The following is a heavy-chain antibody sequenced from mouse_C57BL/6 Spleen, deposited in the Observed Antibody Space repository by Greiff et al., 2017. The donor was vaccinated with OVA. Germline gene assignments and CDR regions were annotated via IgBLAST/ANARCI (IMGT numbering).Heavy chain of an antibody. D-gene: IGHD1-1*01. V-gene: IGHV1-18*01. J-gene: IGHJ3*01. Sequence: VQLQQSGPELVKPGASVKIPCKASGYTFTDYNMDWVKQSHGKSLEWIGDINPNNGGTIYNQKFKGKATLTVDKSSSTAYMELRSLTSEDTAVYYCARRGDYGSSYGFAYWGQGTLVTVSA. CDR1: GYTFTDYN. CDR3: ARRGDYGSSYGFAY. CDR2: INPNNGGT.